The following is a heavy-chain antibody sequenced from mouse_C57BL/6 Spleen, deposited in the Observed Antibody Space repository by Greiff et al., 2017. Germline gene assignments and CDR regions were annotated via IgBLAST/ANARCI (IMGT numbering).Heavy chain of an antibody. Sequence: VQLQQPGAELVMPGASVKLSCKASGYTFTSYWMHWVKQRPGQGLAWIGEMDPSDSYTNYNQKFKGKSTLTVDKSSSTAYMQLSSLTSEDSAVYYWARKYYGSSYDWYFDVWGTGTTVTVSS. CDR2: MDPSDSYT. CDR1: GYTFTSYW. D-gene: IGHD1-1*01. V-gene: IGHV1-69*01. J-gene: IGHJ1*03. CDR3: ARKYYGSSYDWYFDV.